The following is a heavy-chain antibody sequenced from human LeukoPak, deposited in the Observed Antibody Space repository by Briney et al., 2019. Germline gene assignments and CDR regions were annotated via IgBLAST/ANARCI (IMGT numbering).Heavy chain of an antibody. CDR3: VRVSSSSWPDYYYYMDV. D-gene: IGHD6-13*01. CDR1: GGSISSGGYY. CDR2: IYYSGST. Sequence: SQTLSLTCTVSGGSISSGGYYWSWIRQHPGKGLEWIGYIYYSGSTYYNPSLKSRVTISVDTSKNQFSLKLSSVTAADTAVYYCVRVSSSSWPDYYYYMDVWGKGTTVTVSS. V-gene: IGHV4-31*03. J-gene: IGHJ6*03.